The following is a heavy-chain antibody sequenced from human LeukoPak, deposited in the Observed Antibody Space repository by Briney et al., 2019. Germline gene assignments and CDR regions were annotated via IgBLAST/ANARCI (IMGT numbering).Heavy chain of an antibody. CDR1: GFTFSTYV. V-gene: IGHV3-23*01. CDR2: ISESGGRT. D-gene: IGHD3-3*02. J-gene: IGHJ6*02. Sequence: GSLRLSCAASGFTFSTYVMSWARQAPGKGPEWVSSISESGGRTYYADSVTGRFTISRDNSRSTLYLQMNSLRAEDTAVYYCTKGSHLDVWGQGTMVTVSS. CDR3: TKGSHLDV.